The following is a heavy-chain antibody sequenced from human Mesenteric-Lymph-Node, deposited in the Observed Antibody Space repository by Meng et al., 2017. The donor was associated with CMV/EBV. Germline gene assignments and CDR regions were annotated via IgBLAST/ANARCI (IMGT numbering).Heavy chain of an antibody. CDR3: ARVRSRGAFDI. J-gene: IGHJ3*02. V-gene: IGHV1-69*05. CDR2: IIPIFGTA. Sequence: SVKVSCKASGYTFTGFYIHWVRQAPGQGLEWMGGIIPIFGTANYAQKFQGRVTITTDESTSTAYMELSSLRSEDTAVYYCARVRSRGAFDIWGQGTMVTVSS. CDR1: GYTFTGFY. D-gene: IGHD3-10*01.